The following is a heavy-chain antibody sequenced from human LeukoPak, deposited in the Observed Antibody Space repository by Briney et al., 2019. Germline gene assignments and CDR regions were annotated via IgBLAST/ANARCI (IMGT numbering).Heavy chain of an antibody. Sequence: ASVKVSCTASGGTFSSYAISWVRQAPGQGREWMGGIIPIFGTANYAQKFQGRVTITTDESTSTAYMELSSLRSEDTAVYYCARADIVVVPAAVGLDYYYYYMDVWGKGTTVTVSS. CDR1: GGTFSSYA. CDR3: ARADIVVVPAAVGLDYYYYYMDV. V-gene: IGHV1-69*05. CDR2: IIPIFGTA. D-gene: IGHD2-2*01. J-gene: IGHJ6*03.